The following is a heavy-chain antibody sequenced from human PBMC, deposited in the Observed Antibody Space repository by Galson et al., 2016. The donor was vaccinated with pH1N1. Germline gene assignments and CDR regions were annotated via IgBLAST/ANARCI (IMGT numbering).Heavy chain of an antibody. D-gene: IGHD3-10*01. CDR2: LYTSGST. V-gene: IGHV4-61*02. Sequence: TLSLTCTVSGGSISSGSYYWNWIRQPAGEGLEWIGRLYTSGSTTYNPSLKSRVTMSVDTSKNQFSLRLTSLTAADTAVYYCARDRVALTGIFDYWGQGTLVTVSS. J-gene: IGHJ4*02. CDR3: ARDRVALTGIFDY. CDR1: GGSISSGSYY.